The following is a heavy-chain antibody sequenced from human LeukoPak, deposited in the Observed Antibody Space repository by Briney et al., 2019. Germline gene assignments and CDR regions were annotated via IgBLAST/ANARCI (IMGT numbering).Heavy chain of an antibody. D-gene: IGHD2-15*01. Sequence: SETLSLTCAVYGGSFSGYYWSWIRQPPGKGLEWIGEINHSGSTNYNPSLKSRVTISVDTSKNQFSLKLSSVTAADTAVYYCARRHFYCSGGSCYYYYYYMDVWGKGTTVTVSS. J-gene: IGHJ6*03. CDR2: INHSGST. CDR1: GGSFSGYY. CDR3: ARRHFYCSGGSCYYYYYYMDV. V-gene: IGHV4-34*01.